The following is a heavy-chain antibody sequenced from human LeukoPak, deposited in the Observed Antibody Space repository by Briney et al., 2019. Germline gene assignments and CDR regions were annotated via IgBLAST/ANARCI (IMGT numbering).Heavy chain of an antibody. J-gene: IGHJ4*02. V-gene: IGHV1-69*13. Sequence: SVKVSCKASGGTFSSYAISWVRQAPGQGLEWMGGIIPIFGTANYAQKFQGRVTITADESTSTAYMELTSLRSEDTAVYYCARSSITIFGVAIALFDYWGQGTLVTVSS. D-gene: IGHD3-3*01. CDR2: IIPIFGTA. CDR1: GGTFSSYA. CDR3: ARSSITIFGVAIALFDY.